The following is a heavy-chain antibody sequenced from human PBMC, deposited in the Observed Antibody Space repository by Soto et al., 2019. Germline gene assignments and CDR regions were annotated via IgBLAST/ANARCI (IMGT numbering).Heavy chain of an antibody. V-gene: IGHV3-23*01. D-gene: IGHD6-13*01. Sequence: EVQLLESGGGLVQPGGSLRLPCAASGFTFSNFALSWVRQAPGKGPQWVSSILGGGGATFYADSVKGRFTISRDNSKNTLYLQMSSLRADDTAVYHCAKDHSISPEGVWGFDFWGRGTLVTVSS. J-gene: IGHJ4*02. CDR2: ILGGGGAT. CDR1: GFTFSNFA. CDR3: AKDHSISPEGVWGFDF.